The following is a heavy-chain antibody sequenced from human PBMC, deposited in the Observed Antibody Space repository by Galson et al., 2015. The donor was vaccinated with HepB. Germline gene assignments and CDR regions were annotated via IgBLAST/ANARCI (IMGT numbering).Heavy chain of an antibody. Sequence: SVKVSCKASGDTFSSYAISWVRQAPGQGLEWMGGIIPMFGTANYAQKFQGRVTITADKSTNTAYVELSSLRSEDTAVYYCASGARPIEVFDYWGQGTLVTVSS. V-gene: IGHV1-69*06. D-gene: IGHD6-6*01. CDR3: ASGARPIEVFDY. J-gene: IGHJ4*02. CDR1: GDTFSSYA. CDR2: IIPMFGTA.